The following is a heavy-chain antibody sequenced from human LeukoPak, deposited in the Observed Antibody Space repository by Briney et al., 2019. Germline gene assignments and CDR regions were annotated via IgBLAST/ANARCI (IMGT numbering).Heavy chain of an antibody. V-gene: IGHV3-48*01. J-gene: IGHJ5*02. Sequence: PGGSLTLSCAASVLTYSSYSMNWLPRARGRGVVWLSYISIGSGPTPHYPDSVKGRFTITRDNAQNSLYLQMNSLRVEDTAVYYCVSQQLAPPWGQGTLVTVSS. CDR2: ISIGSGPTP. CDR1: VLTYSSYS. D-gene: IGHD5-24*01. CDR3: VSQQLAPP.